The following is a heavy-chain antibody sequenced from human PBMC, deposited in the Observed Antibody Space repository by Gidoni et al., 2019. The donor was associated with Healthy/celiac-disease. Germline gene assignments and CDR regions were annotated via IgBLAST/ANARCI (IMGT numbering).Heavy chain of an antibody. J-gene: IGHJ4*02. V-gene: IGHV1-69*06. Sequence: QVQLVQSGAEVKKPGSSVKVSCKASGGTFSSYAISWVRQAPGQGLEWMGGIIPIFGTANYAQKFQGRVTITADKSTSTAYMELSSLRSEDTAVYYCASGITMVRGVIIAPAFDYWGQGTLVTVSS. CDR3: ASGITMVRGVIIAPAFDY. CDR2: IIPIFGTA. D-gene: IGHD3-10*01. CDR1: GGTFSSYA.